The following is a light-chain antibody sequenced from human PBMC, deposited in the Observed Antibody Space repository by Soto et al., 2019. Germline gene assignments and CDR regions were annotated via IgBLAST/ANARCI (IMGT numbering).Light chain of an antibody. J-gene: IGKJ2*01. CDR2: ANS. Sequence: DIQMTQSPSSLSASVGDRVTITCRASQTIWTYLNWYQQIPGKAPRLLIHANSNLLGGVSSRFSGSGSGTNFSLTISSLHAEDLATYHCQQSYNIPYTFGQGTKLEIK. CDR1: QTIWTY. CDR3: QQSYNIPYT. V-gene: IGKV1-39*01.